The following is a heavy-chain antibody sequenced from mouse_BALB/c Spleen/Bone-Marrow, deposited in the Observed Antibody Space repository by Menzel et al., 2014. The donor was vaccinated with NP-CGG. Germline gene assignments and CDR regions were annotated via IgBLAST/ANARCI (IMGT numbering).Heavy chain of an antibody. Sequence: DVKLQESGGGLVQPKGSLKLSCAASGFTFNTYAMNWVRQAPGKGLEWVARIRSKSDNYATYYADSVKDRFTISRDDSQSMLYLQMNNLETEDTATYYCVRHYGFDYWGQGTALTVSS. D-gene: IGHD1-1*01. CDR3: VRHYGFDY. V-gene: IGHV10-1*02. CDR1: GFTFNTYA. CDR2: IRSKSDNYAT. J-gene: IGHJ2*01.